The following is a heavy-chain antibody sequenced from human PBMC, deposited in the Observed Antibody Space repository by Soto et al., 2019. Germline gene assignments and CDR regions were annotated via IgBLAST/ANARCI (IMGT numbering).Heavy chain of an antibody. V-gene: IGHV1-18*01. Sequence: ASVKVSCKASGYTFTRSGISWVRQDPGQGLEWMGWISTYNGDTNYAQTFQGRVTMTTDTSTSTAYMELRSLRSDDTAVYYCARGPPCSSTSCYESSYGMDVWGQGTTVTVSS. J-gene: IGHJ6*02. CDR3: ARGPPCSSTSCYESSYGMDV. D-gene: IGHD2-2*01. CDR1: GYTFTRSG. CDR2: ISTYNGDT.